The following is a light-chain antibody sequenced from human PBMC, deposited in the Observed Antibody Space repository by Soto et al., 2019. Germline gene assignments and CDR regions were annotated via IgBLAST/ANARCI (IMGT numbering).Light chain of an antibody. CDR2: DAS. V-gene: IGKV1-5*01. J-gene: IGKJ2*01. Sequence: DIQMTQSPSTLSASVGDRVTITCRASQSISGWLAWYQQKPGKAPNLLISDASSLESGVPSRFSGSGSGTEFTLNISGLQPDDFATYYCQQYSSYSSFGQGTKLEIK. CDR1: QSISGW. CDR3: QQYSSYSS.